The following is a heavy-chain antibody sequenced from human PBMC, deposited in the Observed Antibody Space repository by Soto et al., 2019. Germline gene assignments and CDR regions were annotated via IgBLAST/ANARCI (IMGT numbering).Heavy chain of an antibody. CDR3: ARGGIAAAGTEWFDP. V-gene: IGHV3-20*01. CDR1: GFTFDDYG. D-gene: IGHD6-13*01. J-gene: IGHJ5*02. Sequence: EVQLVESGGGVVRPGGSLRLSCAASGFTFDDYGMSWVRQAPGKGLEWVSGINWNGGSTGYADSVKGRFTISRDNAKNSLYLQMSSLRAEDTALYGCARGGIAAAGTEWFDPWGQGTLVTVSS. CDR2: INWNGGST.